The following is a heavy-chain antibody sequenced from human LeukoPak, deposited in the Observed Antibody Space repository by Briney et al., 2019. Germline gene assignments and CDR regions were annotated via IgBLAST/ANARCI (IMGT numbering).Heavy chain of an antibody. CDR3: ARAAKVDCSSTSCSRNAFDI. CDR1: GGSISSSSYY. V-gene: IGHV4-39*07. CDR2: IYYSGST. D-gene: IGHD2-2*01. Sequence: PSETLSLTCTVSGGSISSSSYYWGWVRQPPGKGLEWIGSIYYSGSTYYNPSLKSRVTISVDTSKNQFSLKLSSVTAADTAVYYCARAAKVDCSSTSCSRNAFDIWGQGTMVTVSS. J-gene: IGHJ3*02.